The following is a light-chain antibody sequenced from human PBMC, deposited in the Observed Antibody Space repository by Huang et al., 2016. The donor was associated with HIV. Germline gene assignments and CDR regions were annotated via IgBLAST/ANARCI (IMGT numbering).Light chain of an antibody. Sequence: DIVMTQSPLSLPVTPGESASISCRSSQSPLHSNGYNYLDWYLQKPGQSPHLLIYLGSNRASGVPDRFSGSGSGTDFTLKISRVEAEDVGVYYCMQALQTPRTFGQGTKLEIK. CDR1: QSPLHSNGYNY. CDR3: MQALQTPRT. CDR2: LGS. J-gene: IGKJ2*01. V-gene: IGKV2-28*01.